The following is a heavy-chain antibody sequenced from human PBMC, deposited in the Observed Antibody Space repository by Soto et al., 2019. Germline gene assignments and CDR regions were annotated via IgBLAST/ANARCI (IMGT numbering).Heavy chain of an antibody. D-gene: IGHD3-3*01. V-gene: IGHV3-74*01. CDR2: INSDGSST. Sequence: GGSLRLSCAASGFTFSSYWMHWVRQAPGKGLVWVSRINSDGSSTSYADSVKGRFTISRDNAKNTLYLQMNSLRAEDTAVYYCAREGPTIFGVVIAYYYYGMDVWGEGTTVTVSS. CDR3: AREGPTIFGVVIAYYYYGMDV. J-gene: IGHJ6*04. CDR1: GFTFSSYW.